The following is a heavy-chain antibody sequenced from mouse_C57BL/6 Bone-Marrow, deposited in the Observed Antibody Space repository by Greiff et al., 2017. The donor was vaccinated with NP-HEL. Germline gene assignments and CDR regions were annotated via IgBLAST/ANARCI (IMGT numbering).Heavy chain of an antibody. CDR2: IYPGNSDT. CDR3: TRFYDGSWYFDV. J-gene: IGHJ1*03. CDR1: GYTFTSYW. D-gene: IGHD2-3*01. V-gene: IGHV1-5*01. Sequence: EVQLQQSGTVLARPGASVKMSCKTSGYTFTSYWMHWVKQRPGQGLEWIGAIYPGNSDTSYNQKFKGKAKLTAVTSASTAYMELSSLTNEDSAVYYCTRFYDGSWYFDVWGTGTTVTVSS.